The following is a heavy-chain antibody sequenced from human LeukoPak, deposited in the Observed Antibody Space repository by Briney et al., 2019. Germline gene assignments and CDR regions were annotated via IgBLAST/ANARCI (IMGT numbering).Heavy chain of an antibody. Sequence: GGSLRLSCAVTGFTFSDYWMRWVRQAPGKGLEWVASINKDGSEVQYVDSVKGRFTISRDNAKNSVYLQMASLGAADTAVYYCATYTQYFGGVPGTDYWGLGTLATVSS. D-gene: IGHD6-13*01. CDR3: ATYTQYFGGVPGTDY. J-gene: IGHJ4*02. V-gene: IGHV3-7*01. CDR1: GFTFSDYW. CDR2: INKDGSEV.